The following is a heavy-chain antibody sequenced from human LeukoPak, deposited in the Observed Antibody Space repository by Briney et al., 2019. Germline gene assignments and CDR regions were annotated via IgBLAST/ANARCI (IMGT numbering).Heavy chain of an antibody. CDR1: GFTFSSYG. V-gene: IGHV3-30*18. CDR2: IGNEGQAK. Sequence: GGSLRLSCAASGFTFSSYGIHWVRQAPGKGLEWVAVIGNEGQAKYYADSVRGRFTISRDNSENTLYLQMDSLTADDTAIYYCGKGEAWAVNASDYWGQGTLVPVSS. D-gene: IGHD1-26*01. J-gene: IGHJ4*02. CDR3: GKGEAWAVNASDY.